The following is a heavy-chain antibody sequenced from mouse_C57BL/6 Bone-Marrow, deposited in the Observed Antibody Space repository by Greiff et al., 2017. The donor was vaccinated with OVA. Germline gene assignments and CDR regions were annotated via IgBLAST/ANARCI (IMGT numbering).Heavy chain of an antibody. CDR1: GFSLTSYC. CDR3: ARKWAMDD. V-gene: IGHV2-2*01. J-gene: IGHJ4*01. Sequence: QVQLKESGPGLVPPSPCLSLTCTVSGFSLTSYCVHWVRQSPGQGLAWLGVIWSGGSTDYNAAFISRLSISKDNSKSQVFFKMNSLQADDTAIYYCARKWAMDDWGQGTSVTVSS. CDR2: IWSGGST.